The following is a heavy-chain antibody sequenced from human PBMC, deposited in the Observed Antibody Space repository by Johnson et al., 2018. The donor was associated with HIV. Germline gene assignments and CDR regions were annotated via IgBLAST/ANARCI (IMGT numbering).Heavy chain of an antibody. CDR3: AREPMDCGGDCWGVFDL. Sequence: VQLVESGGGVVRPGGSQRLSCAASGFIFDDYGMSWVRQAPGKGLEWVSSINWNGGSTGYGDSVKGRFTISRDNAKNSLYLQMNSLRAEDTALYYCAREPMDCGGDCWGVFDLWGQGTMVTVSS. CDR1: GFIFDDYG. V-gene: IGHV3-20*04. D-gene: IGHD2-21*02. J-gene: IGHJ3*01. CDR2: INWNGGST.